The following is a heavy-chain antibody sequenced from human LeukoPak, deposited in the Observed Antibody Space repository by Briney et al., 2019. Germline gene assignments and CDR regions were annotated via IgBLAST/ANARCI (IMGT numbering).Heavy chain of an antibody. V-gene: IGHV4-61*01. Sequence: PSETLSLTCTVSGGSISSGNYYWSWIRQPPGKGLEWIGYIYYSGSTNYNPSLKSRVTISVDTSKNQFSLKLSSVTAADTAVYYCARGIVGASYYYYYMDVWGKGTTVTISS. D-gene: IGHD1-26*01. CDR3: ARGIVGASYYYYYMDV. J-gene: IGHJ6*03. CDR1: GGSISSGNYY. CDR2: IYYSGST.